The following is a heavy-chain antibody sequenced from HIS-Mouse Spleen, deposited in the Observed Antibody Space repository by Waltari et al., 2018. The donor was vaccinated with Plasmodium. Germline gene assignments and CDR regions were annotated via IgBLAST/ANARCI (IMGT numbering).Heavy chain of an antibody. J-gene: IGHJ6*02. V-gene: IGHV2-70*15. CDR3: ARTKYSSSSAKYYYNGMDV. CDR1: GFSLSTSGMF. CDR2: IDWYDDK. Sequence: QVTLRESGPALVKPTQTLTLTCTFSGFSLSTSGMFVTWIRQPPGKALEWLARIDWYDDKYYSTSLKTRLTISKDTSKNQVVLTMTNMDPVDTATYYCARTKYSSSSAKYYYNGMDVWGQGTTVTVSS. D-gene: IGHD6-6*01.